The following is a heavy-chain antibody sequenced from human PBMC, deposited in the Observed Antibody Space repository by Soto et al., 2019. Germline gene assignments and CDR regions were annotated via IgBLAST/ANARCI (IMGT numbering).Heavy chain of an antibody. Sequence: QVQLVQSGAEVKKPGSSVKVSCKASGGTSTANVFAWWRRPPGKGLGWMGGFIPFLGQANSPKRSQGGIIPIFGTANYAQKFQGRVTITADESTSTAYMELSSLRSEDTAVYYCARGGYRPPHYYYGMDVWGQGTTVTVSS. CDR1: GGTSTANV. J-gene: IGHJ6*02. CDR3: ARGGYRPPHYYYGMDV. CDR2: IIPIFGTA. D-gene: IGHD2-15*01. V-gene: IGHV1-69*01.